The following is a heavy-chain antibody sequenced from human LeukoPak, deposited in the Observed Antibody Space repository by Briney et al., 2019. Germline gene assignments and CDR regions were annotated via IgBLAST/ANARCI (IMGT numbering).Heavy chain of an antibody. V-gene: IGHV4-34*01. J-gene: IGHJ4*02. Sequence: SETLSLTCAVYGGSFSDYYWNWIRQRPGKGLEWIGEINHSGSTDYNPSLNSRVTISVDTSKNQFSLKLNSVTAADTAVYYCARLLGSNTNYFDYWGQGTLVTVSS. D-gene: IGHD4-23*01. CDR1: GGSFSDYY. CDR2: INHSGST. CDR3: ARLLGSNTNYFDY.